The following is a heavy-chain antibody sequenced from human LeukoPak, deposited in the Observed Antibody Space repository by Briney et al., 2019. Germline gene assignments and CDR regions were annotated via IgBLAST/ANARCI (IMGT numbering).Heavy chain of an antibody. CDR3: AKDSRGYSGYGNNDY. D-gene: IGHD5-12*01. J-gene: IGHJ4*02. CDR2: ISGSGGST. CDR1: GFTFSSYA. V-gene: IGHV3-23*01. Sequence: GGSLRLSCAASGFTFSSYAMSWVRQAPGKGLEWVSAISGSGGSTYYADSVKGRFTISRDNSKNTLYLQMNSLRAEDTAVYYCAKDSRGYSGYGNNDYWGLGTLVTVSS.